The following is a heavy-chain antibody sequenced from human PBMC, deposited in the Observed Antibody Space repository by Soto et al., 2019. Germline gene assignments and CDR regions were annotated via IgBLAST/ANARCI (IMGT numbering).Heavy chain of an antibody. J-gene: IGHJ1*01. CDR1: GFTFSSYG. D-gene: IGHD3-16*01. CDR2: ISGTGDTT. CDR3: AKDGLRENIFQH. Sequence: PVGSLRLSCAASGFTFSSYGMSWVRQAPGKGLEWVLGISGTGDTTYYSDSVKGRFTISRDNSKNTLYLQMSSLRAEDTAVYYCAKDGLRENIFQHWGQGTLVTVSS. V-gene: IGHV3-23*01.